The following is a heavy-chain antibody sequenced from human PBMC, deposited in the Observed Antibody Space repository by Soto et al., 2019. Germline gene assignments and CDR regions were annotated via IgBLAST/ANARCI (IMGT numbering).Heavy chain of an antibody. J-gene: IGHJ6*02. CDR1: GGSISGYY. D-gene: IGHD3-10*01. CDR3: ARVGGYGMDV. Sequence: SETLSLTCTVSGGSISGYYWSWIRQPPGKGLEWIGNVYYSGGAKYNPSVKSRVTISVDTSKNQFSLKLSSVTAADTAVYYCARVGGYGMDVWGQGTTVTVSS. CDR2: VYYSGGA. V-gene: IGHV4-59*08.